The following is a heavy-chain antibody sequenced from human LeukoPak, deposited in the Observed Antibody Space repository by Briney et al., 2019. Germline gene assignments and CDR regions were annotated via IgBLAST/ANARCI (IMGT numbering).Heavy chain of an antibody. CDR2: INPNSGGT. V-gene: IGHV1-2*02. D-gene: IGHD3-22*01. CDR3: ARGYYDSSDFEYFQH. J-gene: IGHJ1*01. Sequence: ASVTVSCKASGYTFTGYYMHWARQAPGQGLEWMGWINPNSGGTNYAQKFQGRVTMTRDTSISTAYMELSRLRSDDTAVYYCARGYYDSSDFEYFQHWGQGTLVTVSS. CDR1: GYTFTGYY.